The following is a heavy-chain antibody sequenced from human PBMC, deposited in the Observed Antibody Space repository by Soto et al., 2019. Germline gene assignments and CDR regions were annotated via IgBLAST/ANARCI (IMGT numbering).Heavy chain of an antibody. Sequence: PSETLSLTCTVSGGSISSSSYYWGWIRQPPGKGLEWIGSIYYSGSTYYNPSLKSRVTISVDTSKNQFSLKLSSVTAADTAVYYCARLPRVLYFDYWGQGTLVTVPQ. CDR3: ARLPRVLYFDY. CDR2: IYYSGST. V-gene: IGHV4-39*01. D-gene: IGHD3-10*01. CDR1: GGSISSSSYY. J-gene: IGHJ4*02.